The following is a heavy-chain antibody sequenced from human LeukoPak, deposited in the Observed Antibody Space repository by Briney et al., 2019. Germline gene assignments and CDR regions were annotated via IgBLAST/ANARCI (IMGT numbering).Heavy chain of an antibody. D-gene: IGHD5-12*01. CDR2: INNDGTGT. CDR1: GFTFSPSW. V-gene: IGHV3-74*01. Sequence: GGSLRLSCAASGFTFSPSWMHWVRQVPGEGLVWVSRINNDGTGTNYADSVKGRFTISRDNAKNTVYLQMNSLRAEDTAVYYCARDVGYSLFDWGQGTLVTVFS. J-gene: IGHJ4*02. CDR3: ARDVGYSLFD.